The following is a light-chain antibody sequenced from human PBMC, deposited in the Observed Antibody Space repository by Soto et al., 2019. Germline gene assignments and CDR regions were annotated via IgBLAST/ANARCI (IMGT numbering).Light chain of an antibody. CDR3: QQSYITPWT. Sequence: DIPMTQSPSSLSTSVGDRVTITCRASQSITDYLSWYQQKPGGVPKLLIYAASRLQSGVPSRFSGSGSGTDFTLTISSLQPEDFATYYCQQSYITPWTFGRGTKVEIK. V-gene: IGKV1-39*01. J-gene: IGKJ1*01. CDR1: QSITDY. CDR2: AAS.